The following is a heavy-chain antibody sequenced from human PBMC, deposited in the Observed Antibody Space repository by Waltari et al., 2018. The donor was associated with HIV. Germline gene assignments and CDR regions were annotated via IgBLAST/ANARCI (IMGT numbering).Heavy chain of an antibody. Sequence: QVQLQESGPGLVKPSETLSLTCTVSGGSISSYYWSWIRQPPGKGLKWIGYIYYSGSTNYNPSLKSRVTRSVDTSKNQFALKLSSVTAADTAVYYCARLYCSSTSCYPYWYFDRWGRGTLVTVSS. CDR2: IYYSGST. CDR1: GGSISSYY. J-gene: IGHJ2*01. V-gene: IGHV4-59*01. D-gene: IGHD2-2*01. CDR3: ARLYCSSTSCYPYWYFDR.